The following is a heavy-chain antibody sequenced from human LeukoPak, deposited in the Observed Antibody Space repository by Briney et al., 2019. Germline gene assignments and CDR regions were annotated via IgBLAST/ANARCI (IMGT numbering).Heavy chain of an antibody. J-gene: IGHJ2*01. D-gene: IGHD6-19*01. CDR1: GGSFSGYY. CDR2: INHSGST. CDR3: ARASRRSGWYGWYFDL. V-gene: IGHV4-34*01. Sequence: SETLSLTCAVYGGSFSGYYWSWIRQPPGKGLEWIGEINHSGSTNYNPSLKSRVTISVDTSKNQFSLKLSSVTAADTAVYYCARASRRSGWYGWYFDLWGRGTLVTVSS.